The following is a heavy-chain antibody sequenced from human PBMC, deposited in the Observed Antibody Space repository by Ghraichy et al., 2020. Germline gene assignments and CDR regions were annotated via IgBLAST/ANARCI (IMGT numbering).Heavy chain of an antibody. Sequence: GGSLRLSCAASGFTFSSYSMNWVRQAPGKGLEWVSSISSSSSYIYYADSVKGRFTISRDNAKNSLYLQMNSLRAEDTAVYYCARWLSTDFWSGYPSGYYGMDVWGQGTTVTVSS. CDR1: GFTFSSYS. D-gene: IGHD3-3*01. CDR2: ISSSSSYI. J-gene: IGHJ6*02. V-gene: IGHV3-21*01. CDR3: ARWLSTDFWSGYPSGYYGMDV.